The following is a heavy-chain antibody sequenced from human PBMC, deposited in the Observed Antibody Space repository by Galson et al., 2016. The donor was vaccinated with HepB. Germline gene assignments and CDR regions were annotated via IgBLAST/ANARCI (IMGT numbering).Heavy chain of an antibody. Sequence: SLRLSCAASGFSFSKYYMSWIRQAPGKGLEWISYISSGSSYTEYADSVQGRFTISRDNVKNSLYLQMNNLRGEDTAVYYCARDRLAPYDFLSGYDKFNWFDSWGQGTLVTVSS. CDR3: ARDRLAPYDFLSGYDKFNWFDS. D-gene: IGHD3-3*01. J-gene: IGHJ5*01. CDR1: GFSFSKYY. V-gene: IGHV3-11*06. CDR2: ISSGSSYT.